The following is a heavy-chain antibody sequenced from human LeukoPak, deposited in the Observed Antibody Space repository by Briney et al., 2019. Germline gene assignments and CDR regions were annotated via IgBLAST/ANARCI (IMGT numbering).Heavy chain of an antibody. Sequence: ASVKVSCKASGYTFTSYDINWVRQATGQGLEWMGWMNPNSGNTGYAQKFKGRVTMTRNTSISTAYMELRSLRSDDTAVYYCASSYSGSVDAFDIWGQGTMVTVSS. J-gene: IGHJ3*02. V-gene: IGHV1-8*01. CDR3: ASSYSGSVDAFDI. CDR2: MNPNSGNT. D-gene: IGHD1-26*01. CDR1: GYTFTSYD.